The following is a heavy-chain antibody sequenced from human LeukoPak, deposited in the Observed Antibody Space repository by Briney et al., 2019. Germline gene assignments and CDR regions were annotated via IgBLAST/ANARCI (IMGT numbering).Heavy chain of an antibody. CDR1: GGSISSYY. CDR3: ARGGGIAVAGYYFDY. J-gene: IGHJ4*02. CDR2: IYTSGST. D-gene: IGHD6-19*01. V-gene: IGHV4-4*07. Sequence: PSETLSLTCTVSGGSISSYYWSWIRQPAGKGLEWIGRIYTSGSTNYNPSLKSRVTISVDKSKNQFSLKLGSVTAADTAVYYCARGGGIAVAGYYFDYWGQGTLVTVSS.